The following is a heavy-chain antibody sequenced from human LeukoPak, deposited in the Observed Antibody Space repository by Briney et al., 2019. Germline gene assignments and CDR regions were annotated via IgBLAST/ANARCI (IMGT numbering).Heavy chain of an antibody. CDR3: AKDTRPGVLHGDYYMDV. Sequence: GGSLRLSCAASGFTFDDYAMHWVRQAPGKGLEWVSLISWDGGSTYYADSVKGRFTISRDNSKNSLYLQMNSLRTEDTALYYCAKDTRPGVLHGDYYMDVWGKGTTVTVSS. D-gene: IGHD3-10*01. CDR1: GFTFDDYA. J-gene: IGHJ6*03. V-gene: IGHV3-43*01. CDR2: ISWDGGST.